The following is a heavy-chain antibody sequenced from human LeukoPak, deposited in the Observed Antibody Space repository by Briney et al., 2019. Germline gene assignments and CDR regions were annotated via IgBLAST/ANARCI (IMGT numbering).Heavy chain of an antibody. J-gene: IGHJ3*02. CDR3: ARRDVAVPGAIVAFDI. Sequence: GASLKISCKGSGSIFTTYWIGWGRPLPGKGLEWMGMINPGDSDATYSPSLQGQLTISVDKSISTAYLQWNSLKGSDTAMYYCARRDVAVPGAIVAFDIWGQGTMVTVSS. CDR1: GSIFTTYW. CDR2: INPGDSDA. D-gene: IGHD2-2*01. V-gene: IGHV5-51*01.